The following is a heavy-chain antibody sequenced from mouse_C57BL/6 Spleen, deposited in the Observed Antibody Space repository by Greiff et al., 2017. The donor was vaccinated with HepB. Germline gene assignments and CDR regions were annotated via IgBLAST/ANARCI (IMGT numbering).Heavy chain of an antibody. Sequence: VQLQQSGAELARPGASVKMSCKASGYTFTSYTMHWVKQRPGQGLEWIGYITPSSGYTKYKQKFKDKATLTADKSSSTAYMQLSSLTSEASAVYYCAREGYDGSSDDYAMDYWGQGTSVTVSS. V-gene: IGHV1-4*01. CDR2: ITPSSGYT. J-gene: IGHJ4*01. CDR3: AREGYDGSSDDYAMDY. D-gene: IGHD1-1*01. CDR1: GYTFTSYT.